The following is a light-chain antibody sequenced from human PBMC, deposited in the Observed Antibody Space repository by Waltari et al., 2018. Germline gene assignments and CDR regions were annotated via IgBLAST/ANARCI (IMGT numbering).Light chain of an antibody. Sequence: QFVVTQSPSASASLGASVRLTCTLSGGHINYANAWHQQRPEKGLRFLIKLNGDGSHTKGDGIPDRFSASSSGSDYYLTISSLQSEDEADYYCQTWATGGVFGGGTKLTVL. CDR1: GGHINYA. V-gene: IGLV4-69*01. CDR3: QTWATGGV. J-gene: IGLJ3*02. CDR2: LNGDGSH.